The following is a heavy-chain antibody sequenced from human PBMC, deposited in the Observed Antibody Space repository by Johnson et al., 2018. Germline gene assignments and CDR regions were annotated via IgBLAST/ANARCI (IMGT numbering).Heavy chain of an antibody. CDR2: ITATATTI. CDR3: ARDPHYDLLFMDV. J-gene: IGHJ6*03. CDR1: GFTFSDYC. V-gene: IGHV3-11*04. Sequence: QVQLVESGGGLVKPGGSLRLSCAASGFTFSDYCMTWIRQAPGKAPEWVSSITATATTISYADSVKGRFTVSRDNAKNSLYLQMNRLRVEDTAVYYLARDPHYDLLFMDVWGKGTTVTVSS. D-gene: IGHD3-3*01.